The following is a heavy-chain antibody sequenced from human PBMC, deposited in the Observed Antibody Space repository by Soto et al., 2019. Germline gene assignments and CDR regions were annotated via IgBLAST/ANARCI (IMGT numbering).Heavy chain of an antibody. CDR2: IYSGGST. Sequence: EVQLVESGGGLIQPGGSLRLSCAASGFTVSSNYMSWVRQAPGKGLEWVSVIYSGGSTYYADSVKGRFTISRDNPKNTLYLQMNSLRAEDTAVYYCARNYYSTAGGAFDIWGQVTMVTVSS. D-gene: IGHD3-22*01. CDR1: GFTVSSNY. CDR3: ARNYYSTAGGAFDI. V-gene: IGHV3-53*01. J-gene: IGHJ3*02.